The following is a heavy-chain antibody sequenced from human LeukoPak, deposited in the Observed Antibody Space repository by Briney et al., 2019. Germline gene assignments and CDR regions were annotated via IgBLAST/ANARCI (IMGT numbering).Heavy chain of an antibody. V-gene: IGHV4-38-2*02. Sequence: SETLSLTCTVSGYSISSGYYWGWIRQPPGKGLEWIGSIYHSGSTYYNPSLKSRVTISVDTSKNQFSLKLSSVTAADTAVYYCARGVITMVRGYYFDYWGQGTLVTVSS. CDR2: IYHSGST. CDR3: ARGVITMVRGYYFDY. CDR1: GYSISSGYY. J-gene: IGHJ4*02. D-gene: IGHD3-10*01.